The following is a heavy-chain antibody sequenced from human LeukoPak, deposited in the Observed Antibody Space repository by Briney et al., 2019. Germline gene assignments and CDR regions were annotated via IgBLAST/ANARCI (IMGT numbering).Heavy chain of an antibody. Sequence: SVKVSCKASGGTFSSYAISWVRQAPGQGLEWMGRIIPILGIANYAQKFQGRVTITADKSTSTAYMELSSLRSEDTAVYYCASEPLYYYESSGYYYTDWGQGTLVTVSS. CDR3: ASEPLYYYESSGYYYTD. CDR2: IIPILGIA. V-gene: IGHV1-69*04. J-gene: IGHJ4*02. CDR1: GGTFSSYA. D-gene: IGHD3-22*01.